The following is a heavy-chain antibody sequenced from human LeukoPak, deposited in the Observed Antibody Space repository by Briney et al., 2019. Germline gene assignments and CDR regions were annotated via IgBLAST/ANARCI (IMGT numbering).Heavy chain of an antibody. D-gene: IGHD1-26*01. J-gene: IGHJ3*02. CDR3: AREQWELPDHDAFDI. CDR2: IYSGGST. CDR1: GYTVSSNY. Sequence: GGSLRLSCAASGYTVSSNYMSWVRQAPGKGLGWVSVIYSGGSTYYADSVKGRFTISRDNSKNTLYLQMNSLRAEDTAVYYCAREQWELPDHDAFDIWGQGTMVTVSS. V-gene: IGHV3-66*02.